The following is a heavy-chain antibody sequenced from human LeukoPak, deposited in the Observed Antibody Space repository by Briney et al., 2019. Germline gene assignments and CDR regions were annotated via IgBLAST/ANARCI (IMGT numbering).Heavy chain of an antibody. CDR2: IYYSGST. Sequence: SETLSLTCTVSGYSISSGYYWGWIRQPPGKGLEWIGSIYYSGSTYYNPSLKSRVTILVDTSKNQFSLKLSSVTAADTAVYFCARDWGVGGRPGYMDVWGKGTTVTVSS. CDR1: GYSISSGYY. V-gene: IGHV4-38-2*02. D-gene: IGHD6-6*01. J-gene: IGHJ6*03. CDR3: ARDWGVGGRPGYMDV.